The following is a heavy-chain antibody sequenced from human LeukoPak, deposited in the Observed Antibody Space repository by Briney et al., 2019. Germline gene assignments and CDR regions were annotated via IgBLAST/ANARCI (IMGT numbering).Heavy chain of an antibody. J-gene: IGHJ3*02. V-gene: IGHV4-59*10. CDR2: IYTSGST. Sequence: PSETLSLTCAVYGGSISSYYWSWIRQPAGKGLEWIGRIYTSGSTNYNPSLKSRVTISVDKSKNQFSLKLSSVTAADTAVYYCARYSSSWYPNLGAFDIWGQGTMVTVSS. CDR1: GGSISSYY. CDR3: ARYSSSWYPNLGAFDI. D-gene: IGHD6-13*01.